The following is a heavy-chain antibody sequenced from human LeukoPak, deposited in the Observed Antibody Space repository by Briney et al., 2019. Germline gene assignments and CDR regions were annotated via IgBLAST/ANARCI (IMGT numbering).Heavy chain of an antibody. V-gene: IGHV1-69*01. Sequence: SVKVSCKASGGTFINYAISWVRQAPGQGLEWMGGIIPIFGTANYAQKFQGRVTITADESTSTAYMELSSLRSEDTAVYYCARDITPPAGYYYYGMDVWGQGTTVTVSS. CDR3: ARDITPPAGYYYYGMDV. J-gene: IGHJ6*02. CDR1: GGTFINYA. CDR2: IIPIFGTA. D-gene: IGHD6-13*01.